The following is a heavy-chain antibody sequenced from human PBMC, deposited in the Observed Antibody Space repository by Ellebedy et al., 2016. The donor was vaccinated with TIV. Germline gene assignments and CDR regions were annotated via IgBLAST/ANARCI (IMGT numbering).Heavy chain of an antibody. CDR1: GYTFTTFG. J-gene: IGHJ4*02. CDR3: VRDLFGDYYLF. D-gene: IGHD3-10*02. Sequence: AASVTVSCKTSGYTFTTFGVSWIRQAPGQGPEWMGWISTYNGRTDFPQKFLGRLTLSTDTSTSTVYMELKSLTPDDTAVYYCVRDLFGDYYLFWGQGTLVTVSS. CDR2: ISTYNGRT. V-gene: IGHV1-18*04.